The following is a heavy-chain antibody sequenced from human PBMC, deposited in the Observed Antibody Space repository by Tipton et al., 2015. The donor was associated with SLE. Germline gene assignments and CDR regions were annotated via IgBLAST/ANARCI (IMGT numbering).Heavy chain of an antibody. CDR3: ARMPTGFPNWFDP. CDR1: GFTVSSNY. D-gene: IGHD7-27*01. J-gene: IGHJ5*02. V-gene: IGHV3-66*01. Sequence: SLRLSCAASGFTVSSNYMSWVRQTPGKGLEWVSVIYSGGITEYADSVKGRFSVSRDNSKNTLYLQMNSLRAEDTAVYYCARMPTGFPNWFDPWGQGTLVTVSS. CDR2: IYSGGIT.